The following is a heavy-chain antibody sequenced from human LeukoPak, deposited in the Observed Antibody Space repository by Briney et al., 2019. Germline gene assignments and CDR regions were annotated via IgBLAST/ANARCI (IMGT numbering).Heavy chain of an antibody. Sequence: SETLSLTCTVSGNSVTSYYWSWIRQPPGKGLEWIGYGDHFGGAIYNPSLKSRVTLSVDSSKNQFSLRLTSVTAADTAVYHCARLSDLYNGTYLLDSWSQGTLVTVSS. D-gene: IGHD1-26*01. CDR2: GDHFGGA. CDR3: ARLSDLYNGTYLLDS. CDR1: GNSVTSYY. V-gene: IGHV4-59*02. J-gene: IGHJ4*02.